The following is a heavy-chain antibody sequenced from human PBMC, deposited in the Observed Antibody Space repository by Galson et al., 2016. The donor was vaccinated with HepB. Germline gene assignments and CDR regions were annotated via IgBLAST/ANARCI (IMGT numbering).Heavy chain of an antibody. Sequence: SLRLSCAASGFTFSNYWMHWVRQVPGKGLVWVSRVNEDETTTTYADSVKGRFTIFRDNARNTVYLQMSSLRAEDTAVYYCGRVSFWSGYYKEASYWGQGTLVTVSS. CDR1: GFTFSNYW. CDR3: GRVSFWSGYYKEASY. CDR2: VNEDETTT. D-gene: IGHD3-3*01. V-gene: IGHV3-74*01. J-gene: IGHJ4*02.